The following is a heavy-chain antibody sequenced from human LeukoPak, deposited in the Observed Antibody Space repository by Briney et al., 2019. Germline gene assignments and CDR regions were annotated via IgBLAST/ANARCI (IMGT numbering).Heavy chain of an antibody. CDR2: ISYDGSNK. CDR1: GFTFSSYA. Sequence: GGSLRLSCAASGFTFSSYAMDWVRQAPGKGLEWVAVISYDGSNKYYADSVKGRFTISRDNSKNTLYLQMNSLRAEDTAVYYCAKDPGIPYYFDYWGQGTLVTVSS. J-gene: IGHJ4*02. CDR3: AKDPGIPYYFDY. V-gene: IGHV3-30-3*01.